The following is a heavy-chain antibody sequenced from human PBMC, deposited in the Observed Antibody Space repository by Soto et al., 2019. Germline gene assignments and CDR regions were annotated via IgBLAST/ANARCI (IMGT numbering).Heavy chain of an antibody. V-gene: IGHV5-51*01. CDR1: GYTFSNFW. CDR2: IYPCDSET. J-gene: IGHJ4*02. CDR3: ARSPSSSPYFDY. D-gene: IGHD6-13*01. Sequence: GESLKISCQCSGYTFSNFWIACVGQLPGKGLEYMGIIYPCDSETRYSPSFHGKVTISADRSIGTAYLQWSRLEASDSAFYFCARSPSSSPYFDYWGQGELVTVS.